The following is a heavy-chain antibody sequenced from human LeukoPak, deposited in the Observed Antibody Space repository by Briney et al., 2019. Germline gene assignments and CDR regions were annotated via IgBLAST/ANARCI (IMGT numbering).Heavy chain of an antibody. D-gene: IGHD3-16*01. J-gene: IGHJ4*02. V-gene: IGHV1-2*06. CDR2: INPNSGGT. Sequence: ASVKVSCTASGYTFTGYYMHWVRQAPGQGLEWMGRINPNSGGTNYAQKFQGRVTMTRDTSISTAYMELSRLRSDDTAVYYCARALLGGEVELDYWGQGTLVTVSS. CDR1: GYTFTGYY. CDR3: ARALLGGEVELDY.